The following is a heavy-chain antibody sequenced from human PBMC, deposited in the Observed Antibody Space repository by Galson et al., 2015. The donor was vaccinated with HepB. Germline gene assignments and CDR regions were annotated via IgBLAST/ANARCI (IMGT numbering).Heavy chain of an antibody. J-gene: IGHJ5*02. CDR1: GFSLTTRHVG. V-gene: IGHV2-5*01. CDR2: IYWNDDK. D-gene: IGHD1-26*01. Sequence: PALVKPTQTLTMTCTFSGFSLTTRHVGVGWVRQPPGKALEWLALIYWNDDKRYNPSLESRLTITKDTSKNQVVLTMANMDPVDTGTYYCAHSGPSRGDRAWELLDPWGQGTLVIVSS. CDR3: AHSGPSRGDRAWELLDP.